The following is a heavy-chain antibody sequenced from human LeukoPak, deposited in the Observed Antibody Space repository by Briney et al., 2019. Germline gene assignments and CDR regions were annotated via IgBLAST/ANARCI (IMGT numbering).Heavy chain of an antibody. J-gene: IGHJ5*02. CDR1: GFPFSDYY. CDR2: ISSSSKYT. Sequence: GGSLRLSCAASGFPFSDYYMSWVRQAPGKGLEWVSYISSSSKYTNYVDSVKGRFTISRDNAKNSLNLQMNSLRVEDTAVYYCARVGFHYYDSSGPPRSWGQGTLVTVSS. V-gene: IGHV3-11*06. D-gene: IGHD3-22*01. CDR3: ARVGFHYYDSSGPPRS.